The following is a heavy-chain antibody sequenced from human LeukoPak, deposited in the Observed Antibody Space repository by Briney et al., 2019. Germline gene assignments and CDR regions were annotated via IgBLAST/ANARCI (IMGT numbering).Heavy chain of an antibody. CDR1: GGSISSSSYY. V-gene: IGHV4-39*07. CDR2: IYYSGST. J-gene: IGHJ4*02. Sequence: NPSETLSLTCTVSGGSISSSSYYWGWIRQPPGKGLEWIGSIYYSGSTYYNPSLKSRVTISVDTSKNQFSLKLSSMTAADTAVYYCARMHYDSTGNYYFDYWGQGTLVTVSS. D-gene: IGHD3-22*01. CDR3: ARMHYDSTGNYYFDY.